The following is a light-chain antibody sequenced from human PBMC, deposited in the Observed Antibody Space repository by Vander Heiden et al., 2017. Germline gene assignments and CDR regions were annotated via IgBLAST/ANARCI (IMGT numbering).Light chain of an antibody. CDR3: SSYAGSNSYV. CDR1: SSDVGGYHY. V-gene: IGLV2-8*01. J-gene: IGLJ1*01. CDR2: EVS. Sequence: QSALTQPLSASGSPGQSVTISCTGTSSDVGGYHYVSWYQQHPGEAPKLMIYEVSKGPSGVPDRFSGSKSGNPASLTVSGLQAEDEADYYCSSYAGSNSYVFGTGTKVTVL.